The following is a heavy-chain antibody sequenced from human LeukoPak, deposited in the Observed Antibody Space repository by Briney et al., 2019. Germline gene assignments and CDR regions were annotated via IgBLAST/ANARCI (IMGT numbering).Heavy chain of an antibody. Sequence: PGGSLRLSCAASGFTFDDYTMHWVRQAPGKGLEWVSLISWDGGSTYYADSVKGRFTISRDNSKNSLYLQMNSLRTEDTALYYCGLNGGVAGYYMDVWGKGTTVTVSS. J-gene: IGHJ6*03. V-gene: IGHV3-43*01. CDR2: ISWDGGST. CDR1: GFTFDDYT. D-gene: IGHD2-8*01. CDR3: GLNGGVAGYYMDV.